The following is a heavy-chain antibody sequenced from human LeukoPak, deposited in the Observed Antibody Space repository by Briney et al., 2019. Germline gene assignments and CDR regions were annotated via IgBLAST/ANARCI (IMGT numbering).Heavy chain of an antibody. J-gene: IGHJ4*02. V-gene: IGHV4-30-2*01. Sequence: KTSETLSLTCTVSGGSISSGGYYWSWIRQPPGKGLEWIGYIYHSGSTYYNPSLKSRVTISVDRSKNQFSLKLSSVTAADTAVYYCARVPSSPQYYFDYWGQGTLVTVSS. CDR2: IYHSGST. CDR1: GGSISSGGYY. CDR3: ARVPSSPQYYFDY. D-gene: IGHD6-6*01.